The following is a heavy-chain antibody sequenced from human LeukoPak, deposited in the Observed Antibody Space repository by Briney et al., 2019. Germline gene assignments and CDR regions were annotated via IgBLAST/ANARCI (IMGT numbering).Heavy chain of an antibody. CDR3: ARDSRPHVYPLPDY. Sequence: SETLSLTCTVSGGSISSGGYYWSWIRQPPGKGLEWIGYIYYSGSTNYNPSLKSRVTISVDTSKNQFSLKLSSVTAADTAVYYCARDSRPHVYPLPDYWGQGTLVTVSS. CDR2: IYYSGST. D-gene: IGHD1-14*01. J-gene: IGHJ4*02. V-gene: IGHV4-61*08. CDR1: GGSISSGGYY.